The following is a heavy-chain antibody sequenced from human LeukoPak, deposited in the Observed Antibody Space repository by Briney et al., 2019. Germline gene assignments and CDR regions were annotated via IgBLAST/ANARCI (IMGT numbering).Heavy chain of an antibody. CDR2: IIPIFGTA. J-gene: IGHJ6*03. V-gene: IGHV1-69*13. CDR3: ARVGATYYYYMDV. D-gene: IGHD1-26*01. CDR1: RCTLISYA. Sequence: SAVNVSFKSSRCTLISYAINWLRQPPGQGLEWVGGIIPIFGTANSEQKLQGRVRITADESTRTALMELSSLRSEDKAVYYCARVGATYYYYMDVWGEGTTVTVSS.